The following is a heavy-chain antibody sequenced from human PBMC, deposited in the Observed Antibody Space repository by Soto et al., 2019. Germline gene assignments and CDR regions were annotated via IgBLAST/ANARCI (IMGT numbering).Heavy chain of an antibody. V-gene: IGHV1-18*04. J-gene: IGHJ5*02. CDR3: ATSYDSGFDP. D-gene: IGHD5-12*01. Sequence: QLQLVQSGAEVKKPGASVKVSCKASGYTFTSYGISWIRQAPGQGLEWMGWINPYNGNTDYAQNLQGRVTMTTDTSTSTAYMELRSLTSVDTAVYYCATSYDSGFDPWGQGTLVSVSS. CDR2: INPYNGNT. CDR1: GYTFTSYG.